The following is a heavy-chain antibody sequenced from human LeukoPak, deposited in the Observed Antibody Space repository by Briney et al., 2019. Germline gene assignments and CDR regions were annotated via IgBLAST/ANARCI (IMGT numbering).Heavy chain of an antibody. Sequence: GGSLILSCAASAFTVSNNFMSWVLQAPGEEVEEFSVIYSGGNTYYADSVKGRFTISRDNSKNTLYIKMNSLRAEDTAVFYCARGHADSSGSWYGRFDYWGQGTVVTVSS. V-gene: IGHV3-53*01. CDR3: ARGHADSSGSWYGRFDY. D-gene: IGHD6-13*01. J-gene: IGHJ4*02. CDR2: IYSGGNT. CDR1: AFTVSNNF.